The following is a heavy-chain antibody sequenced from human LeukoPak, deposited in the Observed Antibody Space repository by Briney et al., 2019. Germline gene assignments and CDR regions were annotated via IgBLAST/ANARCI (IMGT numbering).Heavy chain of an antibody. J-gene: IGHJ4*02. CDR2: ISSSSSYI. CDR3: ARDLAARGDY. CDR1: GFTFSSYN. Sequence: SGGSLRLSCAASGFTFSSYNMNWVRQAPGKGLEWVSSISSSSSYIYYADSVKGRFTISRDNAKNSLYLQMNSLRAEDTAVYYCARDLAARGDYWGQGTPVTVSS. V-gene: IGHV3-21*01. D-gene: IGHD6-6*01.